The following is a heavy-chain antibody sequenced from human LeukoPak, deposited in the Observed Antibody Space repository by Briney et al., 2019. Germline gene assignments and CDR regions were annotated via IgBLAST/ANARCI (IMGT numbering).Heavy chain of an antibody. Sequence: GSLRLSCAASGFTVSSNYMSWVCQAPGKGLEWVSVIYSGGSTYYAHSVKGRFTISRDNSKNTLYLQMNSLRAEDTAVYYCARDISGSDGYWGQGSLVTVSS. D-gene: IGHD3-10*01. CDR2: IYSGGST. CDR3: ARDISGSDGY. V-gene: IGHV3-53*01. J-gene: IGHJ4*01. CDR1: GFTVSSNY.